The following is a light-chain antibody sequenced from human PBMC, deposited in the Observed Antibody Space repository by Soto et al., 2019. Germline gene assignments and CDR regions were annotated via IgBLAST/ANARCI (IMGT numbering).Light chain of an antibody. CDR1: QSISDSQ. J-gene: IGKJ1*01. V-gene: IGKV3-20*01. CDR2: GAS. Sequence: EILLTQSPGTLSLSPGERATLSCRASQSISDSQLAWYQQKPGQAPRLLIYGASTRVTDIPDRFSGSGSGTDFTLTIGRLDPEDFAVYYCQQYGSSPKTFGQGTKVEIK. CDR3: QQYGSSPKT.